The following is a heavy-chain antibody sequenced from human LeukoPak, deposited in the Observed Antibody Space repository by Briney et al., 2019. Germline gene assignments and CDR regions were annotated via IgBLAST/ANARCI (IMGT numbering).Heavy chain of an antibody. J-gene: IGHJ6*03. CDR2: ISWNSGSI. Sequence: GGSLRLSCAASGFTFDDYAMHWVRQAPGKGLEWVSGISWNSGSIGYADSVKGRFTISRDNAKNSLYLQMNSLRAEDTALYYCARVLGYSYGYYYMYVWGKGTTVTVSS. CDR3: ARVLGYSYGYYYMYV. D-gene: IGHD5-18*01. CDR1: GFTFDDYA. V-gene: IGHV3-9*01.